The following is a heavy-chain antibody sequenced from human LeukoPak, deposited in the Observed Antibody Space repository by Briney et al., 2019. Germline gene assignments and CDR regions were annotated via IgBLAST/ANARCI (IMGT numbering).Heavy chain of an antibody. J-gene: IGHJ4*02. CDR2: INQDGSEK. D-gene: IGHD3-22*01. CDR1: GVTFSSYW. Sequence: GGSLRLSCAASGVTFSSYWMSWVRQAPGKGLEWVANINQDGSEKYSVDSVKGRFTISRDNAKNSLYLQMNSLRAEDTAVYYCAREYCSDSSGSDYWGQGTLVTVSS. V-gene: IGHV3-7*05. CDR3: AREYCSDSSGSDY.